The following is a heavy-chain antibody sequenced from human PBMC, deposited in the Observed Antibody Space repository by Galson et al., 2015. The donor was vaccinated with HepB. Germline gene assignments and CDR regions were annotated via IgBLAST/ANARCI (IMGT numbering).Heavy chain of an antibody. CDR3: ARGDRGGVVIADAFDI. CDR1: GGTFSSYA. CDR2: IIPIFGTA. Sequence: SVKVSCKASGGTFSSYAISWVRQAPGQGLEWMGGIIPIFGTANYAQKFQGRVTITADESTSTAYMELSSLRSEDTAVYYCARGDRGGVVIADAFDIWGQGTMVTVSS. V-gene: IGHV1-69*13. D-gene: IGHD3-3*01. J-gene: IGHJ3*02.